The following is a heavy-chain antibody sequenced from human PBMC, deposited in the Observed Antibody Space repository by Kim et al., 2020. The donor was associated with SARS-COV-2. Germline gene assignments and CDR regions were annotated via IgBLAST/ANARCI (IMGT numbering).Heavy chain of an antibody. CDR3: ARGLSRGWFDP. V-gene: IGHV4-39*07. J-gene: IGHJ5*02. D-gene: IGHD3-10*01. Sequence: SETLSLTCTVSGGSISSSSYYWGWIRQPPGKGLEWIGSIYYSGSTYYNPSLKSRVTISVDTSKNQFSLKLSSVTAADTAVYYCARGLSRGWFDPWGQGTLVTVSS. CDR2: IYYSGST. CDR1: GGSISSSSYY.